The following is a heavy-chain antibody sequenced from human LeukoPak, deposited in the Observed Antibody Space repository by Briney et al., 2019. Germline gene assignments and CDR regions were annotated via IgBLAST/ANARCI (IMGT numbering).Heavy chain of an antibody. CDR1: GGSISSYY. CDR2: LYYSGST. J-gene: IGHJ3*02. CDR3: ARGGSGISNAFDI. Sequence: SETLSLTCSVSGGSISSYYWSWIRQPPAKGLEGIGYLYYSGSTNSNPSLKSRVTMSVDTSKNQFSLKLRSVTAADTAVYYCARGGSGISNAFDIWGQGTMVTVSS. V-gene: IGHV4-59*01. D-gene: IGHD3-10*01.